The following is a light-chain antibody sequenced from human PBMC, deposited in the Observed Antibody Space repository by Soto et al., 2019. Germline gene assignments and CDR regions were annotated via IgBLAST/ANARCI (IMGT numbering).Light chain of an antibody. J-gene: IGKJ5*01. Sequence: EIVMTQSPATLSVSPGDRATLSCRASQSVSSILAWYQQKPGQAPRLLIYGASTRATGFPARFSGSGSGTKFTLTISSLQSEDFAVYYCQQYDNWPPLTFGQGTRLEIK. CDR2: GAS. CDR3: QQYDNWPPLT. V-gene: IGKV3-15*01. CDR1: QSVSSI.